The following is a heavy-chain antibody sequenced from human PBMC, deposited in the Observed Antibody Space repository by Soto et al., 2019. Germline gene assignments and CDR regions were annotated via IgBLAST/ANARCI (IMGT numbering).Heavy chain of an antibody. CDR1: GFMFEDFA. V-gene: IGHV3-9*01. CDR2: INWNGVNK. CDR3: AKDVDRLGELWGYFQS. J-gene: IGHJ1*01. Sequence: GGSLRLSCTVSGFMFEDFAMHWVRQAPGQGLEWVSGINWNGVNKGYAESVLGRFTISRDNAKKSLYLNMNYLRPEDTALYFCAKDVDRLGELWGYFQSWGQGTMVTV. D-gene: IGHD3-16*01.